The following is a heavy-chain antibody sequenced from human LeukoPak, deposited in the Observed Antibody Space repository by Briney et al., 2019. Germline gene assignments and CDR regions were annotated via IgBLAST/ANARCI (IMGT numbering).Heavy chain of an antibody. V-gene: IGHV3-49*04. Sequence: QPGRSLRLSCTASGFTFGDYAMSWVRQAPGKGLEWVGFIRSKAYGGTTVFAASVEGRFTISRDDSKNIAYLQMNSLKTEDTAVYYCTSGRWLWNWFDPWGQGTLVTVSS. CDR1: GFTFGDYA. CDR2: IRSKAYGGTT. J-gene: IGHJ5*02. D-gene: IGHD3-22*01. CDR3: TSGRWLWNWFDP.